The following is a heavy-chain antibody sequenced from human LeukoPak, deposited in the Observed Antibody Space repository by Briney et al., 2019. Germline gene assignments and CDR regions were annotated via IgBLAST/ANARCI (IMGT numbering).Heavy chain of an antibody. CDR2: IYYSGST. J-gene: IGHJ3*02. V-gene: IGHV4-39*01. CDR1: GGSISSSSYY. D-gene: IGHD2-2*01. Sequence: PSETLSLTCTVSGGSISSSSYYWGWIRQPPGKGLEWIGSIYYSGSTYYNPSLKSRVTISVDTSKNQFSLKLSSVTAADTAVYYCARPGAAALGAFDIWGQGTMVTVSS. CDR3: ARPGAAALGAFDI.